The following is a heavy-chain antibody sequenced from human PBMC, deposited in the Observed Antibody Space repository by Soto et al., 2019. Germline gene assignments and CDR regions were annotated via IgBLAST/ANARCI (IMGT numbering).Heavy chain of an antibody. CDR2: IIPIFGTA. D-gene: IGHD5-12*01. Sequence: GASLKVSCKASGGTFSSYAISWVRQAPGQGLEWMGGIIPIFGTANYAQKFQGRVTITADESTSTAYMELSSLRSEDTAVYYCAAPARGYSGYDLDWGQGTLVTVSS. CDR1: GGTFSSYA. V-gene: IGHV1-69*13. J-gene: IGHJ4*02. CDR3: AAPARGYSGYDLD.